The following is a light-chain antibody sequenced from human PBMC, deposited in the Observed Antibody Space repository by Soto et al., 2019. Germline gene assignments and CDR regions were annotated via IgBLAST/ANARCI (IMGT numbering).Light chain of an antibody. CDR3: HQSYSTPS. V-gene: IGKV1-39*01. CDR2: AAS. Sequence: DLQMTQSPSSLSASVGYRVTITCRASQSISSYLNWYQQKPGKAPKILIYAASSLQSGIPSRFSGSGYGTDITLTISRLQPEDFATYYSHQSYSTPSFGHRTKVEI. J-gene: IGKJ1*01. CDR1: QSISSY.